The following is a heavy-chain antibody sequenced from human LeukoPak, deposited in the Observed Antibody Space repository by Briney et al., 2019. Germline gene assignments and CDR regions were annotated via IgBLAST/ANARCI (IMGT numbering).Heavy chain of an antibody. Sequence: PSETLSLTCTVSGGSISSFYWSWIRQPPGKGLEWIGYIYYTGSTNYNPSLKSRLTISVDASKNQFSLKLSSVTATDTAVYYCASLSTVTQGYFDSWGQGTLVTVSS. CDR2: IYYTGST. D-gene: IGHD4-17*01. CDR3: ASLSTVTQGYFDS. V-gene: IGHV4-59*08. J-gene: IGHJ4*02. CDR1: GGSISSFY.